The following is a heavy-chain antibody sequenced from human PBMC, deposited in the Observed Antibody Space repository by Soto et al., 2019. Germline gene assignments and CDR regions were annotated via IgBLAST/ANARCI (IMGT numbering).Heavy chain of an antibody. V-gene: IGHV4-59*11. CDR1: GGSLTDHY. CDR2: VYYSGGT. J-gene: IGHJ3*02. CDR3: ARGNDWKSSTFDI. Sequence: QVQLQESGPGLVKPSETRSLTCTVAGGSLTDHYWNWFRQSPGKGLHWIGYVYYSGGTNYNPSLKSRVSMSVDTSKNQFSLNLRSVTAADTAVYYCARGNDWKSSTFDIWGQGTMVSVSS. D-gene: IGHD2-21*01.